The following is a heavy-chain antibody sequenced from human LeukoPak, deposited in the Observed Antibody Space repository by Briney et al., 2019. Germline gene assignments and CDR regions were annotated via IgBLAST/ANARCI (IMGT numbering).Heavy chain of an antibody. Sequence: PSETLSLTCTVSGGSISSSSYYWGWIRQPPGKGLEWIGSIYYSGSTYYNPSLKSRVTISVDTSKHQFSLKLSSVTAADTAVYYCARRSYGVIDYWGQGTLVTVSS. V-gene: IGHV4-39*01. D-gene: IGHD4-17*01. CDR2: IYYSGST. CDR1: GGSISSSSYY. CDR3: ARRSYGVIDY. J-gene: IGHJ4*02.